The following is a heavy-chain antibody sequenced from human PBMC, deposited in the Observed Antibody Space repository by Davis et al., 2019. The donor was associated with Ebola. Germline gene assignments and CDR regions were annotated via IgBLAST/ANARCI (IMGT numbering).Heavy chain of an antibody. J-gene: IGHJ4*02. CDR1: GFTFSSYA. D-gene: IGHD4/OR15-4a*01. V-gene: IGHV3-30-3*01. CDR2: ISYDGSNK. Sequence: GESLTISCAASGFTFSSYAIHLVRQAPGKGLEWVAVISYDGSNKYYADSVKGRVTISRDNSKNTLYLQMNSLRAEDTAVYYCARAMVLIDYWGQGTLVTVSS. CDR3: ARAMVLIDY.